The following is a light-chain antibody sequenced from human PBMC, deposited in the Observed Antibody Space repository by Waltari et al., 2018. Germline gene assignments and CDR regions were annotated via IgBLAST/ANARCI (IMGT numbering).Light chain of an antibody. Sequence: EIVMTQSPATLSVSPGESATLSCRASQSISDNLAWYQQKPGQAPSLLIFGASTRATGIPARFSGSGSGTEFTLTISSLQSEDSAVYYCQQYNHWWTFGQGTKVEIK. CDR1: QSISDN. V-gene: IGKV3-15*01. CDR3: QQYNHWWT. J-gene: IGKJ1*01. CDR2: GAS.